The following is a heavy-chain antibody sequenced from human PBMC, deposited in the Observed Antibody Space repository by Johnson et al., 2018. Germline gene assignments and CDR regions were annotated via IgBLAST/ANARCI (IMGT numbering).Heavy chain of an antibody. CDR2: IRRSGGGT. CDR3: AKASYDVTGWDGRNDY. Sequence: VQLQESGGGLVQPGGSLRLSCAASGFSFANSAMSWVRQAPGKGLEWVSAIRRSGGGTFYADSVKGRFTISRDDSRDTLYLQMNTLRAEDTALYYCAKASYDVTGWDGRNDYWGQGTLVTVSS. CDR1: GFSFANSA. V-gene: IGHV3-23*01. D-gene: IGHD3-3*01. J-gene: IGHJ4*02.